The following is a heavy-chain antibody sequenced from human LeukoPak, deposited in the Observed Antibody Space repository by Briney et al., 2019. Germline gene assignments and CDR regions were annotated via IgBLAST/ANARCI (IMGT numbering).Heavy chain of an antibody. CDR3: XXXXXXXXDVIEYFQH. Sequence: PGGSLRLSCAPSGFTFSSYSMNWVRQAPGKGLEWVSSISRSSSYIYYADSVTGRFTISRDHAKNSLYLQMNSLRAEDTAVYYXXXXXXXXXDVIEYFQHWGQGTLVTVS. J-gene: IGHJ1*01. CDR1: GFTFSSYS. D-gene: IGHD3-16*02. CDR2: ISRSSSYI. V-gene: IGHV3-21*01.